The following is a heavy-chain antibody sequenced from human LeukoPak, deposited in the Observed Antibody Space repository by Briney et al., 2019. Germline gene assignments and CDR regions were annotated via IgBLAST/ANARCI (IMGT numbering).Heavy chain of an antibody. CDR2: ISSSSSTI. CDR3: ARDLTGYDFWSGYHDY. CDR1: GLSLSGNN. V-gene: IGHV3-48*01. Sequence: GGSLRLSCTVSGLSLSGNNMNWVRQAPGKGLEWVSYISSSSSTINYAYSVKGPFTISRDNAKNSLYLEMDSVGAEDTAVYYCARDLTGYDFWSGYHDYWGQGTLVTVSS. D-gene: IGHD3-3*01. J-gene: IGHJ4*02.